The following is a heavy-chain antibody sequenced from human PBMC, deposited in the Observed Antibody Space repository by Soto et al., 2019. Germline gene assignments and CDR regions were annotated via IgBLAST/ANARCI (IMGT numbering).Heavy chain of an antibody. V-gene: IGHV4-59*01. CDR3: ARDRPVSSIAARYYYYGMDV. CDR2: IYYSGST. CDR1: GGSISSYY. Sequence: SETLSLTCTVSGGSISSYYWSWIRQPPGKGLEWIGYIYYSGSTNYNPSLKSRVTISVDTSKNQFSLKLSSVTAADTAVYYCARDRPVSSIAARYYYYGMDVWGQGTTVTVSS. J-gene: IGHJ6*02. D-gene: IGHD6-6*01.